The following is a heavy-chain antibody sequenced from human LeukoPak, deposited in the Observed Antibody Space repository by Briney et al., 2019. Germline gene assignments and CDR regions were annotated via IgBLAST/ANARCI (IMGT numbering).Heavy chain of an antibody. CDR1: GFTFSSYG. CDR3: ARGYLKPGILTGHYSAQHFDH. V-gene: IGHV3-23*01. D-gene: IGHD3-9*01. CDR2: ISGSGGST. J-gene: IGHJ4*02. Sequence: GGTLRLSCAASGFTFSSYGMSWVRQAPGKGLEWVSSISGSGGSTYYGDSMKGRFTISRDNSKNTLYLQKNSLRVEDTAVYYCARGYLKPGILTGHYSAQHFDHWGQGTLVAVSS.